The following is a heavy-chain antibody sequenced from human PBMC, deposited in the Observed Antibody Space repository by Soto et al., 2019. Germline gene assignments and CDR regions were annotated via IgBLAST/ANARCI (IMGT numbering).Heavy chain of an antibody. CDR1: GFTFSNYW. D-gene: IGHD5-12*01. CDR3: GRAFAGYGSVDY. CDR2: INPDASSV. Sequence: EVQLAESGGGLVQPGGSLRLSCAASGFTFSNYWMHWVRQTPGKGLMWVSRINPDASSVAYADSVTGRFTIFRDNAKKTLFLQIDGLRDDDTGVYYCGRAFAGYGSVDYWGQGTLVTVSS. J-gene: IGHJ4*02. V-gene: IGHV3-74*01.